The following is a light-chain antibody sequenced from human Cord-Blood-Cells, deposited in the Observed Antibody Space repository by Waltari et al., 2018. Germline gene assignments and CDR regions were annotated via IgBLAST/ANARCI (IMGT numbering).Light chain of an antibody. CDR2: EVS. Sequence: QSALTQPASVSGSPGQSITISCTGTSSDVGGYNYVSWYQQHPGKAPKLMIYEVSNRPSGIANRCAGSKSGHTASLTISGLQAEDEADYYCSSYTSSSTVVFGGGTKLTVL. CDR1: SSDVGGYNY. CDR3: SSYTSSSTVV. V-gene: IGLV2-14*01. J-gene: IGLJ2*01.